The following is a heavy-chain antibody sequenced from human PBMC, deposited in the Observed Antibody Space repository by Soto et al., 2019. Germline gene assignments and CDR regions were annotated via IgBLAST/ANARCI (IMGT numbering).Heavy chain of an antibody. Sequence: EPLCLTRAVPGGARTDERWSRIGEPPGKGREWFWYIYYSGSTNYKPSLKSRVTISVDTYKNQFSLKLSSVTAADTAVYYCARAPMTRSDFGHWPKGSMVTV. D-gene: IGHD1-26*01. CDR3: ARAPMTRSDFGH. V-gene: IGHV4-59*01. J-gene: IGHJ4*02. CDR1: GGARTDER. CDR2: IYYSGST.